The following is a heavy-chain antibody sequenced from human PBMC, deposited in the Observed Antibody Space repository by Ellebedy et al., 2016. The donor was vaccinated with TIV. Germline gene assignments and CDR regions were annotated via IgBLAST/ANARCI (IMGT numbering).Heavy chain of an antibody. V-gene: IGHV3-30*18. CDR2: ISYDGSNK. Sequence: GESLKISCAASGFTFSRYGMHWVRQAPGKGLEWVAVISYDGSNKYYADSVKGRFTISRDNSKNTLYLQMNSLRAEDTAVYYCAKDRGARQYYYYGMDVWGQGTTVTVSS. J-gene: IGHJ6*02. CDR3: AKDRGARQYYYYGMDV. CDR1: GFTFSRYG. D-gene: IGHD3-10*01.